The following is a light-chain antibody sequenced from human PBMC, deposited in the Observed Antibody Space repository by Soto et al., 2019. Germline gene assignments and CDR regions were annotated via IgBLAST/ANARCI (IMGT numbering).Light chain of an antibody. J-gene: IGLJ2*01. Sequence: SYELTQSPSVSVSPGQTASITCSGDKLGDKYVCWYQQKAGQSPALVIYQDNKRPSGIPERFSGYNSGNTATLTISGTEAVDEADYYCQAWDSNTAVFGGGTKLTVL. CDR1: KLGDKY. CDR3: QAWDSNTAV. CDR2: QDN. V-gene: IGLV3-1*01.